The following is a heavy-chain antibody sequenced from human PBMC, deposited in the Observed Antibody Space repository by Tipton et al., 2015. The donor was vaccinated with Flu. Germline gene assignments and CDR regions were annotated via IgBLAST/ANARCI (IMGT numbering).Heavy chain of an antibody. CDR3: AKALHTSSWPHEAFDI. CDR2: IIPSLHVT. CDR1: GGSLNSYA. J-gene: IGHJ3*02. D-gene: IGHD6-13*01. Sequence: QSGAEVKKPGSSVTVACKASGGSLNSYAINWVRQAPGQGVEWMGVIIPSLHVTNYALVSQARVTITADDSTDTAYMELSGLTSEDTAVYFCAKALHTSSWPHEAFDIWGQGTLVTVSS. V-gene: IGHV1-69*01.